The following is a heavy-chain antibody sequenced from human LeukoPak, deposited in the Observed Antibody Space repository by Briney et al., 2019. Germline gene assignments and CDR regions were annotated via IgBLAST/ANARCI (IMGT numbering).Heavy chain of an antibody. Sequence: GGSLRLSCAASGFTFSGFAMHCVRQASGKGLEWVGRIRSKANSYATEYAASVKGRFTISRDESKNTAYLQMSSLKTEDTAIYYCNYYDSRAGPRWGQGTLVTVFS. CDR2: IRSKANSYAT. V-gene: IGHV3-73*01. CDR1: GFTFSGFA. CDR3: NYYDSRAGPR. D-gene: IGHD3-22*01. J-gene: IGHJ4*02.